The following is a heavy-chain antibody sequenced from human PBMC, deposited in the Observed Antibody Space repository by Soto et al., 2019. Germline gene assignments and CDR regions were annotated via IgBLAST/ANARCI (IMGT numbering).Heavy chain of an antibody. V-gene: IGHV4-38-2*02. CDR3: AKDRGGWLQSSGPHPFDH. D-gene: IGHD3-16*01. J-gene: IGHJ4*02. CDR1: GYSVGSSYY. Sequence: SETLSLTCDVSGYSVGSSYYWGWIRQPPGKGLEWIGSVYHSGNTYYTPSLKSRVTVSVDTSKNQFSLKLKSLTVADTAVYFCAKDRGGWLQSSGPHPFDHWGQGILVTVSS. CDR2: VYHSGNT.